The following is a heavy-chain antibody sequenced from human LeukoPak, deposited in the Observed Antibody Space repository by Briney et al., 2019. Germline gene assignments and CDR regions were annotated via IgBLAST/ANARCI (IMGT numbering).Heavy chain of an antibody. CDR3: ARDVLYAFDY. J-gene: IGHJ4*02. V-gene: IGHV1-2*02. D-gene: IGHD3-16*01. CDR1: GYTFTSYD. Sequence: ASVKVSCKASGYTFTSYDINWVRQATGQGLEWMGWINPNSGGTNYAQKFQGRVTMTRDTSISTAYMELSRLRSDDTAVYYCARDVLYAFDYWGQGTLVTVSS. CDR2: INPNSGGT.